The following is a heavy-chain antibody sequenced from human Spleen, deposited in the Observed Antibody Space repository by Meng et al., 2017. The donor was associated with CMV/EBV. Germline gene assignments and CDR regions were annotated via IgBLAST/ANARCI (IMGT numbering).Heavy chain of an antibody. CDR3: ARDPPYYYDSGGYHSDY. Sequence: ASVKVSCKASGYTFTGYGLSGVRQAPGQGLEWMGWISAYNVNTNYAQSPQDRVTMSTDTSTSTAFMELRSLKFDDTPVYYCARDPPYYYDSGGYHSDYWGQGTLVTVSS. V-gene: IGHV1-18*01. CDR1: GYTFTGYG. D-gene: IGHD3-22*01. J-gene: IGHJ4*02. CDR2: ISAYNVNT.